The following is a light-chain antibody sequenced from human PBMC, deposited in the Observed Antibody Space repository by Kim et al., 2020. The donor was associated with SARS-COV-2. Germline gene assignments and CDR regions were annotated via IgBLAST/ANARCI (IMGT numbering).Light chain of an antibody. J-gene: IGKJ4*01. Sequence: EIVLTQSPATLFLSPGDRATLSCRASQSVHIFLAWYQEKPGQAPRLLIYAASNRASGIPARFSSSGSGTDFTLTISSLEPEDFATYYFHHRGDWPITFGGGTKVDIK. CDR3: HHRGDWPIT. V-gene: IGKV3-11*01. CDR2: AAS. CDR1: QSVHIF.